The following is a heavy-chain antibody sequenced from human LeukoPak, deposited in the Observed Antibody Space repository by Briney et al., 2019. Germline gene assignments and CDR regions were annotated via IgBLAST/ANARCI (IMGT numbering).Heavy chain of an antibody. D-gene: IGHD3-22*01. CDR2: INWNGGST. CDR1: GFTFDDYG. CDR3: ARGKYDSSGYLLTVDAFDI. J-gene: IGHJ3*02. Sequence: GSLRLSCAASGFTFDDYGMSWVRQAPGKGLEWVSGINWNGGSTGYADSVKGRFTISRDNAKNSLYLQMNSLRAEDTALYYCARGKYDSSGYLLTVDAFDIWGQGTMVTVSS. V-gene: IGHV3-20*04.